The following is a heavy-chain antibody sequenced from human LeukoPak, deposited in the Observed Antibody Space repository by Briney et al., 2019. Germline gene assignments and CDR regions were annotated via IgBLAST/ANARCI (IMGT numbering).Heavy chain of an antibody. D-gene: IGHD1-26*01. CDR3: ARDDSGSSVAFDI. J-gene: IGHJ3*02. CDR1: GFTFSSYS. CDR2: ISSSSSTI. Sequence: GGSLRLSCAASGFTFSSYSMNWVRQAPGKGLEWVSYISSSSSTIYYADSVKGRFTISRDNAKNPLYLQMNSLRAEDTAVYYCARDDSGSSVAFDIWGQGTLVTVSS. V-gene: IGHV3-48*01.